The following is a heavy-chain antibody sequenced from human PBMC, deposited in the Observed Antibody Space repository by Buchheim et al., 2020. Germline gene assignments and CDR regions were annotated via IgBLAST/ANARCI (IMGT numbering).Heavy chain of an antibody. Sequence: EVQLLESGGGLVQPGGSLRLSCAASGFTFSSYAMSWVRQAPGKGLEWVSAISGSGGSTNYADSVKGRFTIPSSNSKKTHDLQMNSLRAEDTAVYYCAKRRETRWGPYFDYWGQGTL. V-gene: IGHV3-23*01. D-gene: IGHD2-21*02. J-gene: IGHJ4*02. CDR3: AKRRETRWGPYFDY. CDR2: ISGSGGST. CDR1: GFTFSSYA.